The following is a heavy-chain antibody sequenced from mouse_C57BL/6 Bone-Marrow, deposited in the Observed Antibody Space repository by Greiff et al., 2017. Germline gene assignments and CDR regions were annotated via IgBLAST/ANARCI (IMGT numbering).Heavy chain of an antibody. D-gene: IGHD2-2*01. J-gene: IGHJ3*01. CDR2: INTGSGGT. CDR1: GYAFTNYL. CDR3: ARGGYGWFAY. Sequence: VQLQQSGAELVRPGTSVKVSCKASGYAFTNYLIEWVKQRPGQGLEWIGVINTGSGGTNYNEKFKGKATLTADKSSSTAYMQLSSLTSGDSAVYFCARGGYGWFAYWGQGTLVTVSA. V-gene: IGHV1-54*01.